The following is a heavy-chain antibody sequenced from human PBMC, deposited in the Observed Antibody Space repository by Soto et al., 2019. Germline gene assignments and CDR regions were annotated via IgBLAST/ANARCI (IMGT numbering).Heavy chain of an antibody. D-gene: IGHD6-13*01. CDR1: GFTFSSYW. CDR2: INSDGSST. V-gene: IGHV3-74*01. CDR3: ATGMGLSAAGGL. J-gene: IGHJ2*01. Sequence: PGGSLRLSCAASGFTFSSYWMHWVRQAPGKGLVWVSRINSDGSSTSYADSVKGRFTISRDNAKNTLYLQMNSLRAEDTAVYYCATGMGLSAAGGLWGRGTLVTVS.